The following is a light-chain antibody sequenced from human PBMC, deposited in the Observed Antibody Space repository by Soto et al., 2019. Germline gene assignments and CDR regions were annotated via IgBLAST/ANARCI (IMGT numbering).Light chain of an antibody. CDR3: QQYSGYWT. CDR1: ESVVKW. J-gene: IGKJ1*01. V-gene: IGKV1-5*03. CDR2: KAS. Sequence: DIQMTQFPSILSASVGDTVTITCRASESVVKWLAWFQHKPGKAPKLLIYKASVLSNGLPSRFSGSGFGTAFTLTISILRPDDSATYFCQQYSGYWTFGQGTKVEL.